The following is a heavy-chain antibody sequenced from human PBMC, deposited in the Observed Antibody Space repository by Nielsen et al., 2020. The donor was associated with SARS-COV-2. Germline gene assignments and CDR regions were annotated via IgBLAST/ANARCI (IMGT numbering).Heavy chain of an antibody. CDR1: GFTFDEYA. D-gene: IGHD6-13*01. Sequence: SLKISCAASGFTFDEYAMHWVRQVPGKGLEWVSGISWNSGSIAYADSLRGRFTISRDNAKNSLYLQMNSLRAEDTALYHCARDNRLVAAGYYYGMDVWGQGTAVTVSS. V-gene: IGHV3-9*01. CDR3: ARDNRLVAAGYYYGMDV. CDR2: ISWNSGSI. J-gene: IGHJ6*02.